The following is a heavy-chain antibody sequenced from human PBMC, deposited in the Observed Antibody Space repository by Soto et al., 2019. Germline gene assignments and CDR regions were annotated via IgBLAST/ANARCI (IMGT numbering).Heavy chain of an antibody. J-gene: IGHJ3*02. CDR1: GYSFTNYW. CDR2: IYPGDSDT. V-gene: IGHV5-51*01. Sequence: GESLKISCKGSGYSFTNYWIGWVRQMPGKGLEWMGIIYPGDSDTRYSPSFQGQATISADKSISTACQQWSSLKASDTAMYYCASSYGGNSDDALDIWGQGKMVTVSS. CDR3: ASSYGGNSDDALDI. D-gene: IGHD4-17*01.